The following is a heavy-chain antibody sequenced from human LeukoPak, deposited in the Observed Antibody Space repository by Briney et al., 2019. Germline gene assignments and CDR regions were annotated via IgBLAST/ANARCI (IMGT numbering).Heavy chain of an antibody. V-gene: IGHV3-74*01. J-gene: IGHJ3*02. CDR2: INRDGSST. Sequence: PGGSLRLSCAASGFTFSTYWMHWVRQAPGKGLVWVSRINRDGSSTNYADSVKGRFTISRDNAKNTLYLQMNSLRAEDTAVYYCAIDRETYYDILTGYYTLGDAFYIWGQGTMVTVSS. D-gene: IGHD3-9*01. CDR3: AIDRETYYDILTGYYTLGDAFYI. CDR1: GFTFSTYW.